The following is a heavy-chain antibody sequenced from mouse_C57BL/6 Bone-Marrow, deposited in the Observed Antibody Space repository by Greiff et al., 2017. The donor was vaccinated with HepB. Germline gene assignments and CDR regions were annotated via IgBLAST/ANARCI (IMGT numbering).Heavy chain of an antibody. D-gene: IGHD1-1*01. J-gene: IGHJ1*03. CDR1: GFTFSNYW. CDR2: IRLKSDNYAT. V-gene: IGHV6-3*01. Sequence: EVQRVESGGGLVQPGGSMKLSCVASGFTFSNYWMNWVRQSPEKGLEWVAQIRLKSDNYATHYAESVKGRFTISRDDSKSSVYLQMNNLRAEDSGIYCCTEIYYDGSSYWCFDVWGTGSTVTVSS. CDR3: TEIYYDGSSYWCFDV.